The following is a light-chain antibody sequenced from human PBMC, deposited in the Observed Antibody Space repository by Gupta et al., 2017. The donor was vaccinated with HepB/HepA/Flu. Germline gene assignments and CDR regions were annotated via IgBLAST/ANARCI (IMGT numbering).Light chain of an antibody. CDR3: QQDYSTPQT. CDR2: GAS. V-gene: IGKV4-1*01. Sequence: IVMTQSPDSLAVSLGERATINCKSSQSILNNSNNKNYLAWYQQKPGQPPKLLIYGASTRESGVPDRFGCSGSGTDFALTVGGLQAEDVAVYYCQQDYSTPQTFGQGTKVEIK. CDR1: QSILNNSNNKNY. J-gene: IGKJ1*01.